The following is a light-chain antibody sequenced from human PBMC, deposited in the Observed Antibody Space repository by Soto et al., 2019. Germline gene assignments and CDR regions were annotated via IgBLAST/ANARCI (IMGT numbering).Light chain of an antibody. CDR1: SSNIGNNA. J-gene: IGLJ2*01. CDR3: AAWDDSLNGVV. Sequence: QSVLTQPPSVSEAPRQRVTISGSGSSSNIGNNAVNWYQQLPGKAPKLLIYYDDLLPSGVSDRFSGSKSGTSASLAISGLQSEDEADYYCAAWDDSLNGVVFGGGTKLTVL. CDR2: YDD. V-gene: IGLV1-36*01.